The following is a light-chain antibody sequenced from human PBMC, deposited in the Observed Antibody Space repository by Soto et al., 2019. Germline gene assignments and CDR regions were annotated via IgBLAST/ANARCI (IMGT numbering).Light chain of an antibody. CDR1: SSDVGGYNY. CDR3: SSYATSNTLL. CDR2: EVN. Sequence: QSALTQPASVSGSPGQSITISCTGTSSDVGGYNYVSWYQQHPGNAPKLMIYEVNNRPSGVSNRFSGSKSDNTASLTISGLQADDEADYYCSSYATSNTLLFGGGTKVTVL. J-gene: IGLJ2*01. V-gene: IGLV2-14*01.